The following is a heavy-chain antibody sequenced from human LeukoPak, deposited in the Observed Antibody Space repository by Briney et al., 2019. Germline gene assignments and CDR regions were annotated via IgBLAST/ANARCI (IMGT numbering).Heavy chain of an antibody. CDR1: GFTFSSYA. J-gene: IGHJ4*02. CDR3: AKFRYSRSTVTTMPFDY. V-gene: IGHV3-23*01. D-gene: IGHD4-17*01. CDR2: ISTSGGST. Sequence: GGSLKLSCAASGFTFSSYAVSWVRQAPGKGLEWVSTISTSGGSTYYADSVKGRFTISRDNSKNTLYLQMNSLRAEDTAVYYCAKFRYSRSTVTTMPFDYWGQGTLVTVSS.